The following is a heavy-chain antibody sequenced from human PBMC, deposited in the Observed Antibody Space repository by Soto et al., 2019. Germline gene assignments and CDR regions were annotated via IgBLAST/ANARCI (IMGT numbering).Heavy chain of an antibody. CDR2: IYWDDDK. J-gene: IGHJ6*02. D-gene: IGHD2-21*02. CDR1: GFSLSTGGVG. V-gene: IGHV2-5*02. CDR3: AHSRCGGDCLRSYSSHYYFGMDV. Sequence: QITLKESGPTLVKPTQTLTLTCTFSGFSLSTGGVGVGWIRHPPGKALEWLALIYWDDDKRYSPSLKSRLTVTKDTSKNQVVITMTNRDPVDTATYYCAHSRCGGDCLRSYSSHYYFGMDVWGQGTTVTVSS.